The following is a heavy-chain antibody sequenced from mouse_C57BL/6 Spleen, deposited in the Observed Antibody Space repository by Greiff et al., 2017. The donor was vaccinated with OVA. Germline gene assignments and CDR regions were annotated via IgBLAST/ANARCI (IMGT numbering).Heavy chain of an antibody. V-gene: IGHV5-17*01. CDR1: GFTFSDYG. CDR2: ISRGSSSI. J-gene: IGHJ1*03. CDR3: ASGGGTWYFDV. Sequence: EVQLLESGGGLVKPGGSLKLSCTASGFTFSDYGMHWVRQAPEQGLEWVAYISRGSSSIYYADTVKGRVTISRDNAKNTRFLQMTSLRSEDTAMYYCASGGGTWYFDVWGTGTTVTVSS. D-gene: IGHD3-1*01.